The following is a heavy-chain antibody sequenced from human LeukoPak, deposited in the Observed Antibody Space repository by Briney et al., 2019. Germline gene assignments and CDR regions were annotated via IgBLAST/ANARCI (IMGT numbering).Heavy chain of an antibody. CDR2: INSDGSYT. D-gene: IGHD3-9*01. J-gene: IGHJ4*02. CDR1: GFTFSSYW. Sequence: GGSLRLSCAASGFTFSSYWMHWVRQAPGKGLVWVSRINSDGSYTSNADSVKGRFTISRDNAKNTLYLQMNSLRAEDTAVYYCVRDYDVLTGWGFDYWGQGTLVTVSS. CDR3: VRDYDVLTGWGFDY. V-gene: IGHV3-74*01.